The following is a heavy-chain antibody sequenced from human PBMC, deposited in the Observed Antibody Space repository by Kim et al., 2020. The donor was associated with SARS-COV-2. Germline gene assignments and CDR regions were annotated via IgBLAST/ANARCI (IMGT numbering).Heavy chain of an antibody. Sequence: SETLSFTCTVSGGSVSSGSYYWSWIRQSPGKGLEWIGYIYYTGTTNYNPSLKSRVTISLDTSKNQFSLKLSSVTAADTAVYYCARLSAGLWDFDFWGQGTLVTVSS. CDR3: ARLSAGLWDFDF. J-gene: IGHJ4*02. V-gene: IGHV4-61*01. CDR1: GGSVSSGSYY. D-gene: IGHD3-16*02. CDR2: IYYTGTT.